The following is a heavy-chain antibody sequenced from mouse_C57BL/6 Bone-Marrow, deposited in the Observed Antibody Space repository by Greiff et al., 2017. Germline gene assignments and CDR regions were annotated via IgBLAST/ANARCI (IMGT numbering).Heavy chain of an antibody. Sequence: SGAELVRPGASVTLSCKASGYTFTDYEMHWVKQTPVHGLEWIGAIDPETGGTAYNQKFKGKAILTADKSSSTAYMELRSLTSEDSAVYYCTNYYGSSYPYYFDYWGQGTTRTVSS. CDR3: TNYYGSSYPYYFDY. CDR2: IDPETGGT. D-gene: IGHD1-1*01. J-gene: IGHJ2*01. V-gene: IGHV1-15*01. CDR1: GYTFTDYE.